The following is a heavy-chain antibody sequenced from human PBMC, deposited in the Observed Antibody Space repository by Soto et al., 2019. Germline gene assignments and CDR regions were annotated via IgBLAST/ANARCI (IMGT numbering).Heavy chain of an antibody. CDR1: GGSISSGGYY. J-gene: IGHJ4*02. Sequence: SETLSLTCTVSGGSISSGGYYWSWIRQHPGKGLEWIGYIYYSGSTYYNPSLKSRVTISVDTSKNQFSLKLSSVTAADTAVYYCARGLPHDYGDFPNFDYWGQGTLVTVSS. V-gene: IGHV4-31*03. CDR2: IYYSGST. D-gene: IGHD4-17*01. CDR3: ARGLPHDYGDFPNFDY.